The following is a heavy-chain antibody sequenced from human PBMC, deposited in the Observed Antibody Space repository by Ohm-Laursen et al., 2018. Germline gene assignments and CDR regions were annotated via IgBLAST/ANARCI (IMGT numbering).Heavy chain of an antibody. J-gene: IGHJ4*02. CDR2: IYAGGST. CDR1: GFTFSSCW. Sequence: GSLRLSCTASGFTFSSCWMHWVRQAPGKGLEWVSLIYAGGSTHYADSVKGRFTISRDTSKNTLYLQMNSLRAEDTAVYYCAREMRGMYHDRSGNYMSPGPDYWGQGTLVTVSS. D-gene: IGHD3-22*01. CDR3: AREMRGMYHDRSGNYMSPGPDY. V-gene: IGHV3-53*01.